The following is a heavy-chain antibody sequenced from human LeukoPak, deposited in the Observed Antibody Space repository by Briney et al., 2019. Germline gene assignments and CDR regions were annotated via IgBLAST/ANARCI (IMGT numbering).Heavy chain of an antibody. Sequence: GGSLRLSCAASGFTVSSNYMSWVRQAPGKGLGWVSVIYSGGSTYYADSVKGRFTISRDNSKNTLYLQMNSLRAEDTAVYYCARSTPLLSIAARPLAFDIWGQGTMVTVSS. CDR1: GFTVSSNY. CDR2: IYSGGST. CDR3: ARSTPLLSIAARPLAFDI. D-gene: IGHD6-6*01. J-gene: IGHJ3*02. V-gene: IGHV3-53*01.